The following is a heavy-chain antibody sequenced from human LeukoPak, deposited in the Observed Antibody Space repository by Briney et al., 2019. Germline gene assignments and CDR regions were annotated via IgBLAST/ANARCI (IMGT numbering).Heavy chain of an antibody. CDR1: GGSISSYH. V-gene: IGHV4-4*09. CDR2: IYTSGST. D-gene: IGHD6-6*01. J-gene: IGHJ4*02. CDR3: ARLGSSSSKD. Sequence: SETLSLTCTVSGGSISSYHWSWIRLPPGKGLEWIGYIYTSGSTNYNPSLKSRVTISVDTSKNQFSLKLTSVTAADTAVYHCARLGSSSSKDWGQGTLVTVSS.